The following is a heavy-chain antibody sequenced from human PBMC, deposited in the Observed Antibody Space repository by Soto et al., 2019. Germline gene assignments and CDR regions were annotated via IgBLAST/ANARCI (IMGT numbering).Heavy chain of an antibody. V-gene: IGHV4-59*08. CDR2: VYNGNT. D-gene: IGHD4-17*01. CDR1: GGSISGYY. CDR3: GNISSHGDYAF. J-gene: IGHJ4*02. Sequence: SETLSLTCTISGGSISGYYWTWIRQSPGKGLEYIGYVYNGNTNYNPSLNSRVTISVDTSKNQFSLKLSSVTAADTAVYYCGNISSHGDYAFWAQGTLVTVSS.